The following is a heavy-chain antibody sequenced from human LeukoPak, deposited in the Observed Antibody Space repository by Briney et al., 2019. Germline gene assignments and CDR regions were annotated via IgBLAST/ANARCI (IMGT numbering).Heavy chain of an antibody. Sequence: GGSLRLPCAASGFNVSSNYMSWVRQAPGKGLEWVSVIYSGGRRNYAHSVKGRFNISRDNSKNPLYLQMNSLKAEDTAVYYCARDLYDSSGYGWEDAFDLWGQGTMVTVSS. J-gene: IGHJ3*01. CDR2: IYSGGRR. D-gene: IGHD3-22*01. CDR1: GFNVSSNY. V-gene: IGHV3-66*01. CDR3: ARDLYDSSGYGWEDAFDL.